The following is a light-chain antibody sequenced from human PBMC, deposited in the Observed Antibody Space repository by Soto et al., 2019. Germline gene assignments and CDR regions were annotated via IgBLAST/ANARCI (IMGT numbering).Light chain of an antibody. CDR3: CSYAGTYSWL. CDR1: SSDVGGYKY. V-gene: IGLV2-11*01. J-gene: IGLJ2*01. Sequence: QSALTQPRSVSGSPGQSVTISCTGTSSDVGGYKYVSWYQQHPGKAPKLMIYDVNKRPSGVPDRFSGSKSGNTASLTISGLQAEDEADYFCCSYAGTYSWLFGGGTKLTVL. CDR2: DVN.